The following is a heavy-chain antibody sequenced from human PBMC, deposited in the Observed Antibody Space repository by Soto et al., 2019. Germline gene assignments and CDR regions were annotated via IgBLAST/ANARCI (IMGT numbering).Heavy chain of an antibody. J-gene: IGHJ4*02. D-gene: IGHD4-17*01. V-gene: IGHV4-59*01. Sequence: QVQLQESGPGLVKPSETLSLTRTVSGGSITTYQWSWIRQPPGKGLEWIGGYSGFTDYNPSLESRATISVDHSKNQFSLTLRSVTAADTAVYYCARDYGDYSFFFDYWGQGALVTVSS. CDR2: GYSGFT. CDR3: ARDYGDYSFFFDY. CDR1: GGSITTYQ.